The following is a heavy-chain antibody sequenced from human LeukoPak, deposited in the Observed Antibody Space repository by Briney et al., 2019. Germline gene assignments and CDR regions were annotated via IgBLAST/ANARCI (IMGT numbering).Heavy chain of an antibody. D-gene: IGHD3-9*01. CDR3: ARAEDQGRYFDWLPGFDP. CDR2: ILPIFGSA. J-gene: IGHJ5*02. CDR1: GDSFKSYV. V-gene: IGHV1-69*13. Sequence: GASVTVSCTASGDSFKSYVINWVRQAPGQGLEWMGGILPIFGSAIYAQHFRGRLTITAAESTNTAYMELHRLRSDDTALHYCARAEDQGRYFDWLPGFDPWGQGTLVTVSS.